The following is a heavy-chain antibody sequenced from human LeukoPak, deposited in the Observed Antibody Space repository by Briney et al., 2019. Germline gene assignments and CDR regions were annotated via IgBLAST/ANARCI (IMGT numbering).Heavy chain of an antibody. J-gene: IGHJ3*02. CDR2: INPSGGST. Sequence: GASVKVSCKASGYTFTSYYMHWVRQAPGQGLEWMGIINPSGGSTSYAQKFQGRVTMTRDTSTSTVYVELSSLRSEDTAVYYCARAGSGSYAGTNDAFDIWGQGTMVTVSS. D-gene: IGHD1-26*01. CDR1: GYTFTSYY. CDR3: ARAGSGSYAGTNDAFDI. V-gene: IGHV1-46*01.